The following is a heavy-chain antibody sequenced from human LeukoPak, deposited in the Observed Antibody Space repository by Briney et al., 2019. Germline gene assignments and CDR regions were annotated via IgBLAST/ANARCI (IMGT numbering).Heavy chain of an antibody. J-gene: IGHJ4*02. CDR2: ISYDGSNK. Sequence: GRSLRLSCAASGFTFSNYAMRWVRQAPGKGLEWVAVISYDGSNKFYADSMKGRFTISRDNSKNTLFLQMNSLRVEDTGIYFCAGAYDSRGYFGTAGIDYWGQGTPVTVSS. D-gene: IGHD3-22*01. CDR1: GFTFSNYA. V-gene: IGHV3-30*04. CDR3: AGAYDSRGYFGTAGIDY.